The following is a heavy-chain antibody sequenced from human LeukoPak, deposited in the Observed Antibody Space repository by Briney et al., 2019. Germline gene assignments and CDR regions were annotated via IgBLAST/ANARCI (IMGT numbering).Heavy chain of an antibody. Sequence: PGGSLRLSCAASGFTFSSYGMHWVRQAPGKGLEWLAFIRYDGSNKYYADSVKGRFTISRDNSKNTLYLQMNSLRAEDTAVYYCAKDVSHSSGWYGDYWGQGTLVTVSS. CDR2: IRYDGSNK. CDR1: GFTFSSYG. CDR3: AKDVSHSSGWYGDY. J-gene: IGHJ4*02. V-gene: IGHV3-30*02. D-gene: IGHD6-19*01.